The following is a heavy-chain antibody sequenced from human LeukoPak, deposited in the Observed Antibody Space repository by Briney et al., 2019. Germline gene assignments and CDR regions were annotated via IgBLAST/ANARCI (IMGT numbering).Heavy chain of an antibody. CDR2: IYYSGST. CDR1: GGSISMYY. V-gene: IGHV4-59*01. D-gene: IGHD6-13*01. J-gene: IGHJ4*02. CDR3: ARDVSSWLDN. Sequence: PSETLSLTRTVSGGSISMYYGGWIRHPPRNGLEWIGYIYYSGSTNYNPSLKSRVTISEDTSKNQFSLKLSSVTAADTAVYYCARDVSSWLDNWGQGTLVTVSS.